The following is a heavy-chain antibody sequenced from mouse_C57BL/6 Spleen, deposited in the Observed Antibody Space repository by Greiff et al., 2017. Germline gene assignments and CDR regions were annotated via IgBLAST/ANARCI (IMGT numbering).Heavy chain of an antibody. D-gene: IGHD5-1*01. CDR3: ARNLQSPYYAKCG. J-gene: IGHJ4*01. CDR1: GYTFTSYW. CDR2: IDPSDSYT. V-gene: IGHV1-59*01. Sequence: QVQLQQPGAELVRPGTSVKLSCKASGYTFTSYWMHWVKQRPGQGLEWIGVIDPSDSYTNYNQKFKGKATLTVDTSSSTAYMQLSSLTSEDSAVYYCARNLQSPYYAKCGQGHGTSVTSAS.